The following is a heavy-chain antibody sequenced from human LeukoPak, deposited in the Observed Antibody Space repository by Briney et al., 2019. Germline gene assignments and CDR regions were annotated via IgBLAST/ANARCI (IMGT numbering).Heavy chain of an antibody. D-gene: IGHD6-6*01. CDR1: GFTVSNNY. V-gene: IGHV3-66*02. CDR2: IYSNGVT. Sequence: PGGSLRLSCAASGFTVSNNYMIWVRQAPGKGLEWVSLIYSNGVTNYADSVKGRFTISRDNSKNTLYLQMNSLRAEDTAVYYCARIKGVSSPYYFDYWGQGTLVTVSS. J-gene: IGHJ4*02. CDR3: ARIKGVSSPYYFDY.